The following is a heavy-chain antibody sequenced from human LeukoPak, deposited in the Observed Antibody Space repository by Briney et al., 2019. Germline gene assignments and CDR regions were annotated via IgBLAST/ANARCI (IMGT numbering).Heavy chain of an antibody. J-gene: IGHJ5*02. Sequence: ASVKVSCKASGYTFTSYDINWVRQATGQGLEWMGWMNPNSGNTGYAQKLQGRVTMTRNTSISTAYMELSSLRSEDTAVYYCARARSGCSGYFCLPKNWFDPWGQGTLVTVSS. CDR1: GYTFTSYD. CDR2: MNPNSGNT. CDR3: ARARSGCSGYFCLPKNWFDP. D-gene: IGHD3-22*01. V-gene: IGHV1-8*01.